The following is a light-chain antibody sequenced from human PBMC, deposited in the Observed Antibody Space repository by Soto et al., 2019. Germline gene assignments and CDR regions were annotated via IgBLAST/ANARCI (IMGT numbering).Light chain of an antibody. CDR1: QSIVNY. CDR2: ASS. J-gene: IGKJ2*01. V-gene: IGKV1-39*01. Sequence: DIQMTQSPSSLSASLGDRVTVTCRASQSIVNYLNWYQWKPGKAPKLLIYASSSLQSGVPSRFSGSGSGTDFTLIISSLQPGDSATYYCQQSYDTTYTFGQGTTVDIX. CDR3: QQSYDTTYT.